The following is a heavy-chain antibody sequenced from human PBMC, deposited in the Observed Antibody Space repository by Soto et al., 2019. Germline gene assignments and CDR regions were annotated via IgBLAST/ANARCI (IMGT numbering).Heavy chain of an antibody. D-gene: IGHD6-19*01. CDR2: ISKGGSNL. CDR1: GFTLSSFV. V-gene: IGHV3-30-3*01. J-gene: IGHJ4*02. Sequence: GGSLRLSCAASGFTLSSFVIHWARRAQGKGLEWVTVISKGGSNLYFADSVKGRFTISRDNSKNTLYLQMNSLRSEDTAVYYCAREVEYTSAFGISSSFDYWGQGTLVTVSS. CDR3: AREVEYTSAFGISSSFDY.